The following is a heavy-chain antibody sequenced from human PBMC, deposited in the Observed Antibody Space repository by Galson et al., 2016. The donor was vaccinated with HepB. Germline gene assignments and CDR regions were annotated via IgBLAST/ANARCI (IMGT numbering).Heavy chain of an antibody. D-gene: IGHD6-13*01. CDR1: GDSFNTYA. CDR3: ARWQKFSSSWYQAYYYYYYGMDV. V-gene: IGHV1-69*13. Sequence: SVKVSCKASGDSFNTYAFSWVGQAPGEGLEWMGGIIPIFVTTSYAQKFQGRVTITADESTSTVYMELSSLTSEDTAVYYCARWQKFSSSWYQAYYYYYYGMDVWGQGTTVTVSS. CDR2: IIPIFVTT. J-gene: IGHJ6*02.